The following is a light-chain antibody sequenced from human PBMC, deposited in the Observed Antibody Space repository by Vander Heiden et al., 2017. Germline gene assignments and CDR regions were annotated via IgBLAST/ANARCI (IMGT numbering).Light chain of an antibody. J-gene: IGLJ2*01. CDR1: SSDVGSYNL. Sequence: QSALTQPASVSGSPGQSITISCTVTSSDVGSYNLVSWYQQHPGKAPKLMIYEVSKLPSGVSNRFSGSKSGNTAFLTISGLQAEDEADYYCCSYAGSSTYVVFGGGTKLTVL. V-gene: IGLV2-23*02. CDR2: EVS. CDR3: CSYAGSSTYVV.